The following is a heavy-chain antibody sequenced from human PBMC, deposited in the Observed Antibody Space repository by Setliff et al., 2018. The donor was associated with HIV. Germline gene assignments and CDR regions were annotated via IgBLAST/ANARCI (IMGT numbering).Heavy chain of an antibody. J-gene: IGHJ6*03. CDR2: ISGSGDSR. Sequence: GGSLRLSCAASGFTFSGFEMNWVRQAPGKGLEWVSYISGSGDSRAYADSVKGRFTISRDNAKNSLILQMTSLRVDDTAMYYCARDRRRYDILTLHYMDVWGKGTTVTSP. CDR1: GFTFSGFE. D-gene: IGHD3-9*01. CDR3: ARDRRRYDILTLHYMDV. V-gene: IGHV3-48*03.